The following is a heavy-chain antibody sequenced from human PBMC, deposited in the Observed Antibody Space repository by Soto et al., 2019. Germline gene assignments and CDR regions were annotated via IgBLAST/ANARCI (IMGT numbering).Heavy chain of an antibody. CDR1: GYTFTSYY. Sequence: QVQLVQSGAEVKKPGASVKVSCKASGYTFTSYYMHWVRQAPGQGLEWMGIINPSGGSTSYAQKFQGRVTMTRDTSTSTVYMELSSLRSEDTAVYYCARASIYDLGIGGFDPWGQGTLVTVSS. V-gene: IGHV1-46*03. D-gene: IGHD3-3*01. CDR2: INPSGGST. J-gene: IGHJ5*02. CDR3: ARASIYDLGIGGFDP.